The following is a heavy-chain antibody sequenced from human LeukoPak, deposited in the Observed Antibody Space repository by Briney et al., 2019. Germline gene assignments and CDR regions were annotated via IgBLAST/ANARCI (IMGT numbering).Heavy chain of an antibody. Sequence: GGSLRLSCAASGFTFSDYYMSWIRQAPGKGLEWVSYISSSGSTIYYADSVKGRFTISRDNAKNSLYLQMNSLKAEDTAVYYCARSIAAADPFDYWGQGTLVTVSS. J-gene: IGHJ4*02. V-gene: IGHV3-11*01. CDR1: GFTFSDYY. CDR3: ARSIAAADPFDY. D-gene: IGHD6-13*01. CDR2: ISSSGSTI.